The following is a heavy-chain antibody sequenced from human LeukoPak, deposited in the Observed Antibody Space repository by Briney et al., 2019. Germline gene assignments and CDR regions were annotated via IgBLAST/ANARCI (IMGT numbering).Heavy chain of an antibody. Sequence: GKSLKISCKGSGYSFTSYWIAWVRQMSGKGLGWMGISYPGDSDTRYSPSFQGQVTISADKSISTAYLQWSTLKAADTANYSCARPSYGYCAYWGQGALVTVSP. D-gene: IGHD2-2*03. CDR2: SYPGDSDT. V-gene: IGHV5-51*01. J-gene: IGHJ4*02. CDR1: GYSFTSYW. CDR3: ARPSYGYCAY.